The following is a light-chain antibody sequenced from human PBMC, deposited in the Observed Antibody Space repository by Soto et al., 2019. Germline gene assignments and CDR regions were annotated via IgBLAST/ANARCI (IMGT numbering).Light chain of an antibody. Sequence: DVQMTQSPSSLSASVGDRVTITCQAIQDIRNFLNWYQQKPGKAPKLLIDDASNLEAGVPSRFSGSGSGTDFTFTISSLQPEDIATYYCQQFDILPTFGQGTNLEIK. J-gene: IGKJ2*01. V-gene: IGKV1-33*01. CDR2: DAS. CDR3: QQFDILPT. CDR1: QDIRNF.